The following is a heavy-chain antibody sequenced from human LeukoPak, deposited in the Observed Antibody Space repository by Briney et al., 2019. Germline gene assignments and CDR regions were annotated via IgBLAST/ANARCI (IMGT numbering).Heavy chain of an antibody. D-gene: IGHD5-18*01. J-gene: IGHJ6*03. CDR3: ARDRGYSYGYYYYMDV. CDR2: MYYSGST. Sequence: SETLSLTCTVSGGSISGYYWSWIRQPPGKGLEWIGYMYYSGSTNYNPSLRSRVTISVDTSKNQFSLTLSSVTAADTAVYYCARDRGYSYGYYYYMDVWGKGTTVTVSS. V-gene: IGHV4-59*12. CDR1: GGSISGYY.